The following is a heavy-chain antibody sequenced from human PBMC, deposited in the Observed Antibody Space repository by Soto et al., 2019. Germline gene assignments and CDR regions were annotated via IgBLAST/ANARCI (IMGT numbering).Heavy chain of an antibody. V-gene: IGHV1-69*01. Sequence: QVPVVQSGVEVRRPGSSVKVSCKAYGDTFKNCVISWVRQAPGQALEWMGGIIPLFGRTDFAQRFQGRLTITTDESTTTAYMELSRLRSEDTATYYCAAELGFGKLSVVWGQGTTVIVSS. D-gene: IGHD3-10*01. CDR2: IIPLFGRT. CDR1: GDTFKNCV. CDR3: AAELGFGKLSVV. J-gene: IGHJ6*02.